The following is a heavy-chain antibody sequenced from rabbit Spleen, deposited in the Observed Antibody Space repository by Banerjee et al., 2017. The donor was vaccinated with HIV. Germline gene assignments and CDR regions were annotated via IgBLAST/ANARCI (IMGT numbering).Heavy chain of an antibody. D-gene: IGHD1-1*01. Sequence: QSLVEYGGGVVEPGAGLTLLCTASGVFFLNRYYMYWVRQAPGKRPEWVACIYAVSSGITYLANWARGRFTISKTTTTVTLQLHRLTVAATATDFCSRERVSTTGNYGDLWGQGTLVTVS. CDR1: GVFFLNRYY. CDR3: SRERVSTTGNYGDL. CDR2: IYAVSSGIT. V-gene: IGHV1S40*01. J-gene: IGHJ6*01.